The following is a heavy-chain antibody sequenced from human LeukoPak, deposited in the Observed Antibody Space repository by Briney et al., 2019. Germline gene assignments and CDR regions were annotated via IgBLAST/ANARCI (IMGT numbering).Heavy chain of an antibody. V-gene: IGHV3-23*01. Sequence: HSGGSLRLSCAASGFTFSSYAMSWVRQAPGQGLEWVSAISGSGGSTYYADSVKGRFTISRDNSKNTLYLQMNSLRAEDTAVYYCAKDLRWELLPGNWFDPWGQGTLVTVSS. J-gene: IGHJ5*02. CDR1: GFTFSSYA. CDR2: ISGSGGST. D-gene: IGHD1-26*01. CDR3: AKDLRWELLPGNWFDP.